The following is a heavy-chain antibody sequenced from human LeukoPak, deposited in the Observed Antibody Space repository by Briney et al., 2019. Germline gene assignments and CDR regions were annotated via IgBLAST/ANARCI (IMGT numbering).Heavy chain of an antibody. D-gene: IGHD4-17*01. CDR3: ARERAVTTYYYFDY. CDR2: IYTSGST. CDR1: GGSISSGSYY. J-gene: IGHJ4*02. Sequence: SETLSLTCTVSGGSISSGSYYWSWIRQPAGKGLEWIGHIYTSGSTNYNPSLKSRVTISVDTSKNQFSLKLSSVTAADTAVYYCARERAVTTYYYFDYWGQGTLVTVSS. V-gene: IGHV4-61*09.